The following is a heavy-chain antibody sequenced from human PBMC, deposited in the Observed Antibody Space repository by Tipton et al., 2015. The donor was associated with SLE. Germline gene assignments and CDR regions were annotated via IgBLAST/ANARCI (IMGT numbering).Heavy chain of an antibody. CDR3: AKGPWEYYFDY. D-gene: IGHD1-26*01. CDR1: GFTFSSYW. J-gene: IGHJ4*02. Sequence: SLRLSCAASGFTFSSYWMSWVRQAPGKGLEWVANIKQDGSEKFYVDSVEGRFTISRDNAKNSLYLQINRLRAEDTAVYYCAKGPWEYYFDYWGQGTLVTVSS. CDR2: IKQDGSEK. V-gene: IGHV3-7*01.